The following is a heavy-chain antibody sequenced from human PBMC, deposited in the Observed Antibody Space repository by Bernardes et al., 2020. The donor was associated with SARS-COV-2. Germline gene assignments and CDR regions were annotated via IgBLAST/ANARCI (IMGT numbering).Heavy chain of an antibody. CDR3: TTLQSGYSGSDFDY. CDR2: IRTKTNNYAT. Sequence: GSLRLSCAASGFTFSGSAIHWVRQASGIGLEWVGRIRTKTNNYATAYAASVQGRFTISRDDSKNTAYLQMNRLKTEDTAVYYCTTLQSGYSGSDFDYWGQGTLVTVSS. CDR1: GFTFSGSA. V-gene: IGHV3-73*01. J-gene: IGHJ4*02. D-gene: IGHD5-12*01.